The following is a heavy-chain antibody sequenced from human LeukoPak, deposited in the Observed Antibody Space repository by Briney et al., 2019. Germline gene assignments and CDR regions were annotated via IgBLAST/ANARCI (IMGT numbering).Heavy chain of an antibody. CDR2: INPSGGST. CDR1: GYTFTSYY. Sequence: GASVKVSCKASGYTFTSYYMRWVRQAPGQGLEWMGIINPSGGSTSYAQKFQGRVTMTRDTSTSTVYMELSSLRSEDTAVYYCARGDILTGYYRHYVDFDYWGQGTLVTVSS. J-gene: IGHJ4*02. D-gene: IGHD3-9*01. V-gene: IGHV1-46*01. CDR3: ARGDILTGYYRHYVDFDY.